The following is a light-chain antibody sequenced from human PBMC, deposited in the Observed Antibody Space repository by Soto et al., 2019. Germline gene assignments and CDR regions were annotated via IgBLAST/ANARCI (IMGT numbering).Light chain of an antibody. V-gene: IGLV3-1*01. CDR2: EDN. J-gene: IGLJ3*02. CDR1: KLGNKY. Sequence: SYELTQTPSVSVSPGQTASITCSGDKLGNKYASWYQQKAGQSPVLVIYEDNKRPSGIPERFSGSNSGNTATLTISGTQAMDEADYYCQAWDSSTGVFGGGTKLTVL. CDR3: QAWDSSTGV.